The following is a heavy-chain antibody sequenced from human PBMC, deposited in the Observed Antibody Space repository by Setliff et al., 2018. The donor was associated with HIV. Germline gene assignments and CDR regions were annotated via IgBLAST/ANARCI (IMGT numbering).Heavy chain of an antibody. J-gene: IGHJ4*02. CDR2: IRTDGDAT. CDR3: VRGPQFRPH. Sequence: PGGSLRLSCAASGFTFSSYSMNWVRQAPGKGLEWVSSIRTDGDATYYADSVKGRFTISRDNSKNTLYLQMNSLRAEDTALYYCVRGPQFRPHWGQGTLVTVSS. V-gene: IGHV3-48*01. CDR1: GFTFSSYS.